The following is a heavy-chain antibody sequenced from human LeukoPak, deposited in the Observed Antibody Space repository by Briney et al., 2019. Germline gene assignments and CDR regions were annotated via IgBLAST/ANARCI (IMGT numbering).Heavy chain of an antibody. CDR3: ARDTYGSGSYYNTPLDY. Sequence: GGSLRLSCAASGFIFSSYSMNWVRQAPGKGLEWVSYISSRGSSIYYADSVKGRFTISRDNAKNSLYLQLNSLRAEDTAVYYCARDTYGSGSYYNTPLDYWGQGTLVTVSS. V-gene: IGHV3-48*01. CDR2: ISSRGSSI. D-gene: IGHD3-10*01. J-gene: IGHJ4*02. CDR1: GFIFSSYS.